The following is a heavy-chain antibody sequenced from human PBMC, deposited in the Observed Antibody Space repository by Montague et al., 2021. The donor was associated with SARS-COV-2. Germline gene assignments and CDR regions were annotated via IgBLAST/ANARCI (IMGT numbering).Heavy chain of an antibody. D-gene: IGHD3-9*01. CDR3: ARIRDYDILTGSYSGFDY. V-gene: IGHV2-70*01. CDR2: IDWDDDK. J-gene: IGHJ4*02. Sequence: PALVTHTQTLTLTCTFSGFSLSTSGMCVSWIRQPPGKALEWLALIDWDDDKYYSTSLKTRLTISKDTSKNQVVLTMTNMDPVDTATYYCARIRDYDILTGSYSGFDYWGQGTLVTVSS. CDR1: GFSLSTSGMC.